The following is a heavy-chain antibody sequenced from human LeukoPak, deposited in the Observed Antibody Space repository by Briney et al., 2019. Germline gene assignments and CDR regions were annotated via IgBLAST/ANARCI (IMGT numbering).Heavy chain of an antibody. Sequence: QPGGSLRLSCAASGFTFSSYWMNWARQAPGKGLEWVASINHNGNVNYYVDSVKGRFTISRDNAKNSLYLQMSNLRAEDTAVYFCAKKTSEYGDASSPDYWGQGTLVTVSS. CDR2: INHNGNVN. V-gene: IGHV3-7*03. CDR3: AKKTSEYGDASSPDY. J-gene: IGHJ4*02. D-gene: IGHD4-17*01. CDR1: GFTFSSYW.